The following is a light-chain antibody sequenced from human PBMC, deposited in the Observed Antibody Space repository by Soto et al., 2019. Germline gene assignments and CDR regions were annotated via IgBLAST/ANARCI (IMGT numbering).Light chain of an antibody. Sequence: IVLTQSPLSLPVTPGEPASISCRSSESLLQSNGNHYLDWYLQKPGQSPQVLIYLGSNRASGVPDRFSGSGSGTDCTLKISRVEAEDVGVYYCMQALHTPWTFGQGTKVEIK. CDR3: MQALHTPWT. CDR2: LGS. J-gene: IGKJ1*01. V-gene: IGKV2-28*01. CDR1: ESLLQSNGNHY.